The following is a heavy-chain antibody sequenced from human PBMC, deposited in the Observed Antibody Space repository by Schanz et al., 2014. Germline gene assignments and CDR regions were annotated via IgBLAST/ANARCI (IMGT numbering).Heavy chain of an antibody. CDR3: ARDGRPPFYGSGEHYY. V-gene: IGHV3-33*01. J-gene: IGHJ4*02. CDR2: VWSDGNTK. D-gene: IGHD3-10*01. Sequence: GQLVESGGGVVRPGRSLRLSCATSGFTFSRFGMHWVRQAPGKGPEWVALVWSDGNTKYYVDSVKGRFTISRDNSMNTLHLQMDGLRVEDTAVYYCARDGRPPFYGSGEHYYWGQGTLVTVSS. CDR1: GFTFSRFG.